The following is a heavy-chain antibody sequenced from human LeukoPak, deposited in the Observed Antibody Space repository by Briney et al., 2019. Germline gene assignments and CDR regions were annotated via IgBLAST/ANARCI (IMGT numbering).Heavy chain of an antibody. Sequence: GGSLRLSCAAYGFTFSGYWMHWLPQVPGKGRVGVSHIDSGDSSTTYADSVTGRFTISRDNATNTLYLQMNSLRAADTAVYYCARALRVAVNLASWGQGTLVTVSS. J-gene: IGHJ5*01. V-gene: IGHV3-74*01. CDR1: GFTFSGYW. CDR2: IDSGDSST. CDR3: ARALRVAVNLAS. D-gene: IGHD6-19*01.